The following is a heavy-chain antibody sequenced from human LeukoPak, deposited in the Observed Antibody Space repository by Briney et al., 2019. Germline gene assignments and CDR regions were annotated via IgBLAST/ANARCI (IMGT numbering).Heavy chain of an antibody. CDR2: INPNSGGT. J-gene: IGHJ6*02. V-gene: IGHV1-2*02. Sequence: ASVKVSCKASGYTFTGYYMHWVRQAPGQGLGWMGWINPNSGGTNYAQKFQGRVTMTRDTSISTAYMELSRLRSDDTAVYYCASDTVTYYYYGMDVWGQGTTVTVSS. CDR1: GYTFTGYY. D-gene: IGHD4-17*01. CDR3: ASDTVTYYYYGMDV.